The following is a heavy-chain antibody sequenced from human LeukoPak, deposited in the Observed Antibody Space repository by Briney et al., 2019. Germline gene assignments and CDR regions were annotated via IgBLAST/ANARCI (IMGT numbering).Heavy chain of an antibody. D-gene: IGHD6-19*01. CDR1: GFIFSNYG. CDR2: ISGSGGST. J-gene: IGHJ6*02. Sequence: PGGSLRLSCAASGFIFSNYGMNWVRQAPGKGLEWVSAISGSGGSTYYADSVKGRFTISRDNSKNTLYLQMNSLRAEDTAVYYCAKSLGDGWQWLVGNYYYGMDVWGQGTTVTVSS. CDR3: AKSLGDGWQWLVGNYYYGMDV. V-gene: IGHV3-23*01.